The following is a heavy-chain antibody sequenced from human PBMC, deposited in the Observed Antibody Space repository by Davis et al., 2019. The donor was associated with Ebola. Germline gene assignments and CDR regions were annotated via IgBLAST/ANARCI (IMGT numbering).Heavy chain of an antibody. J-gene: IGHJ5*02. V-gene: IGHV1-8*01. D-gene: IGHD2-15*01. CDR2: MNPNSGNT. CDR3: ARGRSTIRYCSGASCYWGWFDP. Sequence: ASVKVSCKASGYTFTSYDINWVRQATGQGLEWMGWMNPNSGNTGYAQKFQGRVTMSRSTSISTAYMELSSLRSDDTAVYYCARGRSTIRYCSGASCYWGWFDPWGQGTLVTVSS. CDR1: GYTFTSYD.